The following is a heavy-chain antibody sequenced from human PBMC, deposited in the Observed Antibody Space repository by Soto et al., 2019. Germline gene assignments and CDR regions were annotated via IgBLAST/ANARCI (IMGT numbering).Heavy chain of an antibody. Sequence: PGGSLRLSCTASGFTFGAYAMCWVRQPPGKGLEGFSSIGVSDGYTYYADSVKGRFTISRDNAKNTLYLQMNSLRAEDTAVYYCAREETMVRGVIIPYYGMDVWGQGTTVTVSS. CDR3: AREETMVRGVIIPYYGMDV. D-gene: IGHD3-10*01. CDR1: GFTFGAYA. J-gene: IGHJ6*02. V-gene: IGHV3-23*01. CDR2: IGVSDGYT.